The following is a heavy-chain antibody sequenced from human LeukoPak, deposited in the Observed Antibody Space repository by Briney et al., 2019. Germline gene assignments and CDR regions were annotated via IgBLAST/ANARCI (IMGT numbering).Heavy chain of an antibody. CDR2: IYSGGST. CDR1: GFTVSSNY. J-gene: IGHJ4*02. V-gene: IGHV3-53*05. Sequence: GGSLRLSCAASGFTVSSNYMSWVRQAPGKGLEWVSVIYSGGSTYYADSVKGRFTISRDNSKNTLYLQMNSLRPEDTAVYYCANSQYQLLYNFDDWGQGTLVTVSS. D-gene: IGHD2-15*01. CDR3: ANSQYQLLYNFDD.